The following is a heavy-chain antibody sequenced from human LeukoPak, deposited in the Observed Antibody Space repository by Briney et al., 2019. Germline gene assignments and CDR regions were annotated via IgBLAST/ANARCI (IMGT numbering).Heavy chain of an antibody. V-gene: IGHV4-34*01. Sequence: SETLSLTCAVYGGSFSGYYWSWIRQPPGKGLEWIGEINHSGSTNYNPSLKSRDTISVDTSKNQFSLKLSSVTAADTAVYYCARLPSTVVTPVFALSWYYYYYMDVWGKGTTVTVSS. J-gene: IGHJ6*03. CDR2: INHSGST. CDR1: GGSFSGYY. D-gene: IGHD4-23*01. CDR3: ARLPSTVVTPVFALSWYYYYYMDV.